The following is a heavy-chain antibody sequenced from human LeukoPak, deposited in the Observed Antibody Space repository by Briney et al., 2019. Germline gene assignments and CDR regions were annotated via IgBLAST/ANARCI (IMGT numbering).Heavy chain of an antibody. Sequence: GGSLRLSCAASGFTFSSYAMSWVRQAPGKGLEWVSGISWNSGSIGYADSVKGRFTISRDNAKNSLYLQMNSLRAEDTALYYCAKDRSYFYMGPSPLDYWGQGTLVTVSS. CDR1: GFTFSSYA. V-gene: IGHV3-9*01. J-gene: IGHJ4*02. CDR2: ISWNSGSI. CDR3: AKDRSYFYMGPSPLDY. D-gene: IGHD3-22*01.